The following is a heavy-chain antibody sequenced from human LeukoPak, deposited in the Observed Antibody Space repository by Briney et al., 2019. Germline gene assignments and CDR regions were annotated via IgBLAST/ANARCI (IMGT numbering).Heavy chain of an antibody. CDR2: INPSGGST. D-gene: IGHD4-11*01. CDR3: ARVARWGATVTTNWFDP. J-gene: IGHJ5*02. CDR1: GYTFTSYY. V-gene: IGHV1-46*01. Sequence: GASVKVSCKASGYTFTSYYMHWVRQAPGQGLEWMGIINPSGGSTSYAQKFQGRVTMTRDMSTSTVYMELSSLRSEDTAVYYCARVARWGATVTTNWFDPWGQGTLVTVSS.